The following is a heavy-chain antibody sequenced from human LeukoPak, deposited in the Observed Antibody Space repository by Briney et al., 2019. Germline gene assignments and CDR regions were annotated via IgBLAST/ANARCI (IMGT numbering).Heavy chain of an antibody. J-gene: IGHJ4*02. D-gene: IGHD5-12*01. CDR1: GFTFSNAW. V-gene: IGHV3-15*01. CDR3: TTEGYSGYDPFDY. Sequence: TGGSLRLSCAASGFTFSNAWMSWVRQAPGKGLEWVGRIKSKTDGGTTDYAAPVKGRFTISRDASKNTLSLQMNSLKTEDTAVYWCTTEGYSGYDPFDYWGEGTLVTVSS. CDR2: IKSKTDGGTT.